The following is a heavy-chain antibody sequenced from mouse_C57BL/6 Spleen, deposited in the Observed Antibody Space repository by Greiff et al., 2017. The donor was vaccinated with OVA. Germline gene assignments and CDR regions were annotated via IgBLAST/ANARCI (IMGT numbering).Heavy chain of an antibody. CDR1: GYTFTSYW. V-gene: IGHV1-69*01. J-gene: IGHJ4*01. D-gene: IGHD1-1*01. CDR2: LDPSDSYT. Sequence: QVPLQQPGAELVMPGASVKLSCKASGYTFTSYWMHWVKQRPGPGLEWIGELDPSDSYTNYNQKFKGKSTLTVDKSSSTAYMQLSSLTSEDSAVYYCARAYGAPMDYWGQGTSVTVSS. CDR3: ARAYGAPMDY.